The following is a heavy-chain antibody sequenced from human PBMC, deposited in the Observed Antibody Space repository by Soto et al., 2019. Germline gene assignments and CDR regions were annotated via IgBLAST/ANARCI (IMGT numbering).Heavy chain of an antibody. CDR2: IIPIFGTA. CDR3: ARGIVVVPAATENYYYGMDV. J-gene: IGHJ6*02. CDR1: GGTFSSYA. V-gene: IGHV1-69*13. D-gene: IGHD2-2*01. Sequence: SVKVACKASGGTFSSYAISWLRQAPGQGLEWMGGIIPIFGTANYAQKFQGRVTITADESTSTAYMELSSLRSEDTAVYYCARGIVVVPAATENYYYGMDVWGQGTTVTVSS.